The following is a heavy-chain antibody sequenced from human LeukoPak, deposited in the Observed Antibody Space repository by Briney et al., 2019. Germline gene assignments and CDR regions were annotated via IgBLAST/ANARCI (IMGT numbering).Heavy chain of an antibody. CDR1: GASISSSSSY. Sequence: SETLSLTCTVSGASISSSSSYWGWIRQPPGKGLEWIGTIYYSGTTYYNPSLKSRLTISVDTSKNQFSLKLSSVTAADTAVYYCARVKRYYYGSGSLSHYFDFWGQGTLVTVSS. J-gene: IGHJ4*02. CDR3: ARVKRYYYGSGSLSHYFDF. V-gene: IGHV4-39*07. D-gene: IGHD3-10*01. CDR2: IYYSGTT.